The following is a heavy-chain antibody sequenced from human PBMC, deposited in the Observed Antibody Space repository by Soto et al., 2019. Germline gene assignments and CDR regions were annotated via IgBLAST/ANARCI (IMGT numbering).Heavy chain of an antibody. CDR1: GGTFKTYT. J-gene: IGHJ4*02. Sequence: QVQLVQSGAELKKPGSSVNVSCAASGGTFKTYTINWVRQAPGQGLEWIGQIIPMYDSANYAQRFQGRVTISADHSTNIAYMALSGLRSEDTALYYCATWRTYSGSYCFDYWGQGTLVSVSS. V-gene: IGHV1-69*01. CDR2: IIPMYDSA. CDR3: ATWRTYSGSYCFDY. D-gene: IGHD1-26*01.